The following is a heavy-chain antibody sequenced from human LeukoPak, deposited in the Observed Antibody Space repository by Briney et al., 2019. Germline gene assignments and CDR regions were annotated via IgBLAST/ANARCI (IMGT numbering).Heavy chain of an antibody. CDR1: GFTFSSYA. CDR2: ITGSGGST. V-gene: IGHV3-23*01. D-gene: IGHD3-22*01. Sequence: GGSLRLSCAASGFTFSSYAMSWVRQAPGKGLEWVSTITGSGGSTYYADSVKGRFTISRDNAKNSLSLQMNSLRAEDTAVYYCARPRYYDSSGYYFDIWGQGTMVTVSS. J-gene: IGHJ3*02. CDR3: ARPRYYDSSGYYFDI.